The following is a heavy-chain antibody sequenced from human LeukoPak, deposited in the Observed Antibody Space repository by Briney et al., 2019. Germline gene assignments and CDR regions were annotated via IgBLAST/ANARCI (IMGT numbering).Heavy chain of an antibody. CDR3: AKVSGMATQCGNSDY. CDR2: ITNNGGTT. J-gene: IGHJ4*02. Sequence: PGGALRLSCVASGFSFHDYAMHWVRQPPGKGLEWVSLITNNGGTTDYADSVKGRFTISRDNSKDSLYLQMNSLRTEDTAVYYCAKVSGMATQCGNSDYCGRGTLVTVSS. V-gene: IGHV3-43*02. D-gene: IGHD5-24*01. CDR1: GFSFHDYA.